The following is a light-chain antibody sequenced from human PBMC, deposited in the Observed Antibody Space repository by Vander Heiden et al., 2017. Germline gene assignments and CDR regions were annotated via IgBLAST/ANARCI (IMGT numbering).Light chain of an antibody. Sequence: EIVLTQSPSTLSLSPGERATLSCRASQSVSSSLVWYQQKPGQAPRLLIYDASNRATGIPAKFSGSGSGTDFTLTISSLEPEDFAVYYCQQRRSWPLTFGGGTKVDIK. J-gene: IGKJ4*01. V-gene: IGKV3-11*01. CDR3: QQRRSWPLT. CDR2: DAS. CDR1: QSVSSS.